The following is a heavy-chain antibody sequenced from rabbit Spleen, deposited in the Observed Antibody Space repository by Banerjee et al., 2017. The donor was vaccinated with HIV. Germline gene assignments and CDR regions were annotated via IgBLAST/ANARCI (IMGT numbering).Heavy chain of an antibody. J-gene: IGHJ4*01. D-gene: IGHD1-1*01. CDR1: GFTLSSYY. V-gene: IGHV1S7*01. CDR3: ARDQYVSSRGYFNL. Sequence: QLKESGGGLVQPGGYLKLSCKASGFTLSSYYMNWVRQAPGKGLEWIAYIYPDYGSTNFASWVNGRFTISLDNAQNTVFLQMTSLTAADTATYFCARDQYVSSRGYFNLWGQGSLVTVS. CDR2: IYPDYGST.